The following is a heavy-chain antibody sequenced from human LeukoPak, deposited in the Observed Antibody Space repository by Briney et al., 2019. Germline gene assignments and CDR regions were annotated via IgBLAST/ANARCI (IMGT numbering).Heavy chain of an antibody. V-gene: IGHV1-69*04. CDR3: AREPDPYDSSGYFLPGSVAFDI. Sequence: GASVKVSCKASGYTFSSYAISWVRQAPGQGLEWMGRIIPILGIANYAQKFQGRVTITADKSTSTAYMELSSLRSEDTAVYYCAREPDPYDSSGYFLPGSVAFDIWGQGTMVTVSS. J-gene: IGHJ3*02. CDR1: GYTFSSYA. D-gene: IGHD3-22*01. CDR2: IIPILGIA.